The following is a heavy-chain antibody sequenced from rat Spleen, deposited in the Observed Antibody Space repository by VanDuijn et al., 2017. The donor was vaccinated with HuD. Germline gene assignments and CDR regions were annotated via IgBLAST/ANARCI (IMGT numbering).Heavy chain of an antibody. V-gene: IGHV5S13*01. D-gene: IGHD1-7*01. CDR1: GFTFNNYG. J-gene: IGHJ2*01. CDR2: ISTGGGNT. CDR3: TRENWVLDY. Sequence: EVQLVESDGGLVQPGRSLKLSCAASGFTFNNYGMAWVRQAPTKGLEWVASISTGGGNTYYRDSVKGRFTISRDNAKSGLYLQMNSLRSEDTATYYCTRENWVLDYWGQGVMVTVSS.